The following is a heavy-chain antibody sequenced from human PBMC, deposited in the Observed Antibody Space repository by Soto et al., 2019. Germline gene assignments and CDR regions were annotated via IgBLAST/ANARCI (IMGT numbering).Heavy chain of an antibody. D-gene: IGHD3-10*01. CDR3: ASTGGSGSLYYYGRDV. V-gene: IGHV1-45*02. J-gene: IGHJ6*02. CDR2: ITPFNGNT. CDR1: GYTFTYRY. Sequence: SVKVSCKASGYTFTYRYLHWVRQAPGQALEWMGWITPFNGNTNYAQKFQDRVTITRDRSMSTAYMELSSLRSEDTAMYYCASTGGSGSLYYYGRDVWGQGPTVTVSS.